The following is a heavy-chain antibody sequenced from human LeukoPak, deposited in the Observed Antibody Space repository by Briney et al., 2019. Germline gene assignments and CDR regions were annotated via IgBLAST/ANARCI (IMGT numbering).Heavy chain of an antibody. V-gene: IGHV3-48*03. Sequence: QPGGSLRLSCAASGFTFSTLEMTWVRQAPGKGLEWVSYISSSGSTIYYADSVKGRFTISRDNAENSLYLQMNSLRVEDTAIYHCARGRFGLDWGQGTLVTVSS. CDR3: ARGRFGLD. CDR2: ISSSGSTI. CDR1: GFTFSTLE. J-gene: IGHJ4*02. D-gene: IGHD3-10*01.